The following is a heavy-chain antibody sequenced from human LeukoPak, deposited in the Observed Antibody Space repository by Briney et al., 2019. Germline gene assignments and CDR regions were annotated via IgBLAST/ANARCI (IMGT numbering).Heavy chain of an antibody. V-gene: IGHV4-30-2*01. CDR3: ARTIPSSTSQTEDYYMDV. CDR1: GGSISSGGYY. Sequence: SETLSLTCTVSGGSISSGGYYWSWIRQPPGKGLEWIGYICHSGSTYYNPSLKSRVTISVDRSKNQFSLKLSSVTAADTAVYYCARTIPSSTSQTEDYYMDVWGKGTTVTVSS. CDR2: ICHSGST. J-gene: IGHJ6*03. D-gene: IGHD2-2*01.